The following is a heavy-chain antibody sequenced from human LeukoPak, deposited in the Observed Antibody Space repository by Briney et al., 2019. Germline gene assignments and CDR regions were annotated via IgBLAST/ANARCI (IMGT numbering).Heavy chain of an antibody. V-gene: IGHV3-74*01. CDR3: ARVRAVDYYMDV. J-gene: IGHJ6*03. D-gene: IGHD6-19*01. CDR2: INSDGSST. CDR1: GFTFSSYW. Sequence: PGGSLRLSCAASGFTFSSYWMHWVRQAPGKGLVWVSRINSDGSSTSYADSVKGRFTISRDNAKNTLYLQMNSLRAEDTAVYYCARVRAVDYYMDVWGKGTTVTISS.